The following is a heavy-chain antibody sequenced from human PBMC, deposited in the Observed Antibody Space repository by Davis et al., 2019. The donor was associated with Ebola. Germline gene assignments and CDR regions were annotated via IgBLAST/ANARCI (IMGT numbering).Heavy chain of an antibody. V-gene: IGHV1-46*01. D-gene: IGHD3-16*01. J-gene: IGHJ6*02. CDR2: INPSGGTT. CDR1: GYTFTTYY. CDR3: ARVLGDYYGMDV. Sequence: AASVKVSCKASGYTFTTYYMYWVRQAPGQGLEWMGIINPSGGTTTYAQKFQGRVTITRDTSASTASMELSSLRSEDTAVYYCARVLGDYYGMDVWGQGTTVTVSS.